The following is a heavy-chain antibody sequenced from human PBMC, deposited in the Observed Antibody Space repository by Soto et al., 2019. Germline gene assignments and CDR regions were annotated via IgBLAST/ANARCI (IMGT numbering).Heavy chain of an antibody. J-gene: IGHJ6*02. V-gene: IGHV3-30-3*01. CDR3: ARVELMCGTSCSYYYYGMDV. Sequence: QVQLVESGGGMVQPGRSLRLSCAASGFTFSSYAMHWVRQAPGKGLEWVAVISYDGSNKYYADSVKGRFTISRDNSKNTLYLQMNSLRAEDTAVYYCARVELMCGTSCSYYYYGMDVWGQGTTVTVSS. CDR2: ISYDGSNK. D-gene: IGHD2-2*01. CDR1: GFTFSSYA.